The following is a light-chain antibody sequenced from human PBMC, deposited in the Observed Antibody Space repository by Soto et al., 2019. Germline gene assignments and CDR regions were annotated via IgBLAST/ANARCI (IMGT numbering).Light chain of an antibody. CDR3: QQLNSYPLT. V-gene: IGKV1-9*01. J-gene: IGKJ4*01. CDR2: AAS. Sequence: DIQLTQSPSFLSASVGDRVTITCRASQGISSNLAWHQQKAGKAPKLLIYAASTLQSGVPSRFGGSGSGTEFTLTISSLQPEDFATYYCQQLNSYPLTFGGGTKVEIK. CDR1: QGISSN.